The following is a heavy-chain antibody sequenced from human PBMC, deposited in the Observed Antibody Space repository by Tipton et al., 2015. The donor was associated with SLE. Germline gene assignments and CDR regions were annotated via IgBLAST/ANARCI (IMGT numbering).Heavy chain of an antibody. CDR2: VFHSGNT. V-gene: IGHV4-39*07. CDR3: ARPDRM. Sequence: TLSLTCSVSGVSITSYPYSWSWIRQPPGKGLEWIGCVFHSGNTYYNPSLKSRVTISVDTSKNEFYLKLRSVTAADTAVYYCARPDRMWGQGTMVAVSS. D-gene: IGHD1-14*01. J-gene: IGHJ3*02. CDR1: GVSITSYPYS.